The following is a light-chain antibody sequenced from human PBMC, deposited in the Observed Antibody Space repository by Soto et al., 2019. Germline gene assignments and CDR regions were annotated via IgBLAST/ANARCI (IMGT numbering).Light chain of an antibody. Sequence: EIVLTQSPGTLSLSPGERATLSCRASQSVSRSYLAWYQQKPGQAPRLLIYGASSRATGIPDRFSGSGSGTDFPLTISRLEPEDCAVYYCQQYGSSHCFGPGNKVDI. J-gene: IGKJ3*01. CDR2: GAS. CDR1: QSVSRSY. CDR3: QQYGSSHC. V-gene: IGKV3-20*01.